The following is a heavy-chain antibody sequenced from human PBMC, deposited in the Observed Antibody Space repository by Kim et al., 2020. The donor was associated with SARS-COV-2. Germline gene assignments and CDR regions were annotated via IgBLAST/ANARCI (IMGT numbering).Heavy chain of an antibody. CDR2: INHSGST. CDR1: GGSFSGYY. J-gene: IGHJ6*02. CDR3: ARIPLAVAGTVGYYYYGMDV. V-gene: IGHV4-34*01. Sequence: SETLSLTCAVYGGSFSGYYWSWIRQPPGKGLEWIGEINHSGSTNYNPSLKSRVTISVDTSKNQFSLKLSSVTAADTAVYYCARIPLAVAGTVGYYYYGMDVWGQGTTVTVSS. D-gene: IGHD6-19*01.